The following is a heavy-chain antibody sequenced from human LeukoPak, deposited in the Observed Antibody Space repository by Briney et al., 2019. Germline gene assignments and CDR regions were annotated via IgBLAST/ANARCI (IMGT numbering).Heavy chain of an antibody. J-gene: IGHJ4*02. Sequence: PSETLSLTCTVSGGSISGYYWSWIRQPPGKGLEWIGYIYYSGSTNYNPSLKSRVTISVDTPRNQFSLKLSYCARRSDLYYFDYWGQGTLVTVSS. CDR3: Y. D-gene: IGHD3-10*01. V-gene: IGHV4-59*01. CDR2: IYYSGST. CDR1: GGSISGYY.